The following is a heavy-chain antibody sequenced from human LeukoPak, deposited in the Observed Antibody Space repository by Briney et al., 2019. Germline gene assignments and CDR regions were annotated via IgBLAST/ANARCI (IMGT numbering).Heavy chain of an antibody. V-gene: IGHV3-9*01. CDR1: GFTFDDYA. J-gene: IGHJ3*02. D-gene: IGHD3-22*01. CDR2: ISWNSGSI. Sequence: PGGSLRLSCAASGFTFDDYAMHWVRQAPGKGLEWVSGISWNSGSIGYADSVKGRFTISRDNAKNSLYLQMNSLRAEDTALYYCAKDRSSSGYSLEDVFDIWGQGTMVTVSS. CDR3: AKDRSSSGYSLEDVFDI.